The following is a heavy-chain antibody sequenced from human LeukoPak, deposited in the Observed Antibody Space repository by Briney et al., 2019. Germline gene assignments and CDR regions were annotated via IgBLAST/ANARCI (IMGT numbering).Heavy chain of an antibody. D-gene: IGHD2/OR15-2a*01. J-gene: IGHJ4*02. CDR1: GGSFSGYY. Sequence: SETLSLTCAVYGGSFSGYYWSWIRQPPGKGLEWIGEINHSGSTNYNPSLKSRVTISVDASKNQFSLELRSVTAADTAVYYCAGHHPRNTVDFWGQGTLVTVSS. CDR2: INHSGST. V-gene: IGHV4-34*01. CDR3: AGHHPRNTVDF.